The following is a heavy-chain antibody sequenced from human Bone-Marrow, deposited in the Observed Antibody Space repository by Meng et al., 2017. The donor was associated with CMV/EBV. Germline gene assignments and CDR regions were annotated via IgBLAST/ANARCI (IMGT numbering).Heavy chain of an antibody. V-gene: IGHV1-69*05. CDR1: GGTFSSYA. Sequence: SVKVSCKASGGTFSSYAISWVRQAPGQGLEWMGGIIPIFGTANYAQKFQGRVTITTDESTSTAYMELSSLRSEDTAVYYCARGKVLDRGSYTFDYWGQGTLVTVSS. D-gene: IGHD1-26*01. CDR2: IIPIFGTA. CDR3: ARGKVLDRGSYTFDY. J-gene: IGHJ4*02.